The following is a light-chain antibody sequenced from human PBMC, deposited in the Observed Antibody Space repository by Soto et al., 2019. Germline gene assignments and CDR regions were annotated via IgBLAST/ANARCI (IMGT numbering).Light chain of an antibody. Sequence: EIEMTQSPSTLSASVGDRVTITCRASQSISSVLAWYQQKPGKAPNLLIYDASSLESGVPSRFSGSGSGTEFTLTISSLQPDDFATYYCQQYNSYSPPWTFGQGTKVDIK. CDR2: DAS. CDR3: QQYNSYSPPWT. CDR1: QSISSV. J-gene: IGKJ1*01. V-gene: IGKV1-5*01.